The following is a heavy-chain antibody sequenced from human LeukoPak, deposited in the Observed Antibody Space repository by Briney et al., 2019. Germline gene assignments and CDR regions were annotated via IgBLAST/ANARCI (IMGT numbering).Heavy chain of an antibody. Sequence: ASVKVSCKASGYTFTGYYIHWVRQAPGQGLEWMGWINPNSGGTNYAQKFQGRVTMTRDTSISTAYMELSRLRSDDTAVYYCAREELLWFGELLSKAYNWFDPWGQGTLVTVSS. CDR3: AREELLWFGELLSKAYNWFDP. CDR1: GYTFTGYY. J-gene: IGHJ5*02. V-gene: IGHV1-2*02. D-gene: IGHD3-10*01. CDR2: INPNSGGT.